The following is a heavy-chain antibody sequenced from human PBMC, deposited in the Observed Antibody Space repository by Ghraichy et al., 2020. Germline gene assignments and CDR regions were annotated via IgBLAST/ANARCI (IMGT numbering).Heavy chain of an antibody. CDR3: ASMVGATKWGGWYFDY. Sequence: SQTLSLTCTVSGGSISSYYWSWIRQPPGKGLEWIGYIYYSGSTNYNPSLKSRVTISVDTSKNQFSLKLSSVTAADTAVYYCASMVGATKWGGWYFDYWGQGTLVTVSS. V-gene: IGHV4-59*01. D-gene: IGHD1-26*01. J-gene: IGHJ4*02. CDR2: IYYSGST. CDR1: GGSISSYY.